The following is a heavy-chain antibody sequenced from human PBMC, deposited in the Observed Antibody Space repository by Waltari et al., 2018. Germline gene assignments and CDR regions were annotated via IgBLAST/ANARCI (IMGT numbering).Heavy chain of an antibody. CDR1: GYTFTSYD. CDR2: MNPNSGNT. Sequence: QVQLVQSGAEVKKPGASVKVSCKASGYTFTSYDINWVRQTTGQGLEWMGWMNPNSGNTGYAQKFQGRVTITRNTSISTAYMELSSLRSEDTAVYYCARGPMAAAGMSHKGRLKGSDYWGQGTLVTVSS. V-gene: IGHV1-8*03. CDR3: ARGPMAAAGMSHKGRLKGSDY. D-gene: IGHD6-13*01. J-gene: IGHJ4*02.